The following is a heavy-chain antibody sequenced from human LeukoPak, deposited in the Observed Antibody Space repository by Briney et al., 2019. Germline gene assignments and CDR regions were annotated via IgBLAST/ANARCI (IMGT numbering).Heavy chain of an antibody. Sequence: GGSLRLSCAASGFTFSSYWMHWVRQAPGKGLVWVSRIKTDGSSTNYADSVKGRFTISRDNAKSTLYLQMNSLRADDTAVYYCAGWDYQHEPHFDYWGQGTLVTVSS. V-gene: IGHV3-74*01. CDR2: IKTDGSST. D-gene: IGHD1-7*01. CDR3: AGWDYQHEPHFDY. CDR1: GFTFSSYW. J-gene: IGHJ4*02.